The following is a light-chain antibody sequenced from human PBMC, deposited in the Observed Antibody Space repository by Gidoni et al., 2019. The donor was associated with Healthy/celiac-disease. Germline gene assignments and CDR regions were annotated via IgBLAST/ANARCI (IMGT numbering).Light chain of an antibody. CDR1: KNY. CDR3: QQYYSTPLT. Sequence: DIVMTQSPDSLAVSLGERATINNKNYLAWSQQKPGQPPKLLIYWASTRESGVPDRFSGSGSGTDFTLTISILRAEDVAVYYCQQYYSTPLTFGGETKVKIK. V-gene: IGKV4-1*01. CDR2: WAS. J-gene: IGKJ4*01.